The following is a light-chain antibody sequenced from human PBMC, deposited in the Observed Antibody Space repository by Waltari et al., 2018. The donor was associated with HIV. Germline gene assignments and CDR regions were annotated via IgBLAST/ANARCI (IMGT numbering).Light chain of an antibody. V-gene: IGLV6-57*01. J-gene: IGLJ3*02. CDR2: ECY. Sequence: FMLTQPHSVSESPGKTVTISCTRSSGSIAGNYVQWFQRRPGSSPTTVIYECYFRTSGVPARFAGSIDRSSNSASLTISGLKTEDEADYYCQSYDTNKNWVFGGGTKLTVL. CDR3: QSYDTNKNWV. CDR1: SGSIAGNY.